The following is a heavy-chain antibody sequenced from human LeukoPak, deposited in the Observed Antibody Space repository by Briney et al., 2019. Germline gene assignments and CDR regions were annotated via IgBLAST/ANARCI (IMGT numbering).Heavy chain of an antibody. CDR2: INPNSGGT. CDR1: GYTFTGYY. CDR3: ARVSRYFDWFNAFDI. J-gene: IGHJ3*02. V-gene: IGHV1-2*02. D-gene: IGHD3-9*01. Sequence: GASVKVSCKASGYTFTGYYMHWVRQAPGQGLEWMGWINPNSGGTNYAQKFQGRVTMTRDTSISTAYMELSRLRSDDTAVYYCARVSRYFDWFNAFDIWGQGTMVTVSS.